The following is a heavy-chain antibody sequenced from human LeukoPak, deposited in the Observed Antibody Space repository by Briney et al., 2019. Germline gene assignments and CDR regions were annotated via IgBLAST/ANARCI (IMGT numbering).Heavy chain of an antibody. D-gene: IGHD1-1*01. CDR3: ARHGTTGTNLNWFDP. CDR2: IYYSGST. J-gene: IGHJ5*02. CDR1: GGSISPYY. Sequence: PSETLSLTCTVSGGSISPYYWSWIRQPPGKGLEWIGYIYYSGSTNYNPSLKSRVTISVDTSKNQFSLKVSSVTAADTAVDYCARHGTTGTNLNWFDPWGQGTLVTVSS. V-gene: IGHV4-59*01.